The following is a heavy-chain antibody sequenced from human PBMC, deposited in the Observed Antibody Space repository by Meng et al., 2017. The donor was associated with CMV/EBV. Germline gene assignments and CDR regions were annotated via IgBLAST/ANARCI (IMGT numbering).Heavy chain of an antibody. J-gene: IGHJ1*01. CDR2: INLDGIEK. CDR3: VRDVGGRGYSAD. V-gene: IGHV3-7*01. CDR1: EFIFSNYW. Sequence: GGSLRLSCAASEFIFSNYWMSWVRQAPGKGLEWVANINLDGIEKYSVDSVKGRFTISRDNGKNLLFLQMNSLRAEDSAVYYCVRDVGGRGYSADWGQGTLVTVSS. D-gene: IGHD5-12*01.